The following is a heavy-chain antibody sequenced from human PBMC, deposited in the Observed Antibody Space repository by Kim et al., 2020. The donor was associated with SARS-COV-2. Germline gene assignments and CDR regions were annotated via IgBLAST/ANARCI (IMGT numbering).Heavy chain of an antibody. J-gene: IGHJ5*02. D-gene: IGHD2-2*01. CDR2: IYYSGST. CDR3: ARGRSTHKWFDP. V-gene: IGHV4-39*01. Sequence: SETLSLTCTVSGGSISSSSYYWGWIRQPPGKGLEWIGSIYYSGSTYYNPSLKSRVTISVDTSKNQFSLKLSSVTAADTAVYYCARGRSTHKWFDPWGQGTLVTVSS. CDR1: GGSISSSSYY.